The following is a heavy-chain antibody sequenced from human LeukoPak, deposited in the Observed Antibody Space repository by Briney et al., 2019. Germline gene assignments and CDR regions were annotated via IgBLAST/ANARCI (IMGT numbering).Heavy chain of an antibody. J-gene: IGHJ4*02. CDR2: ISVNNGNT. Sequence: ASVKVSCKASGYAFTSYGISWVRQAPGQGLEWKGWISVNNGNTHYAQKFQGRVTMTTDTSTSTAYMEVRSLSSDDTAVYYCQRIDYWGQGTLVTVSS. CDR1: GYAFTSYG. V-gene: IGHV1-18*01. D-gene: IGHD2-2*01. CDR3: QRIDY.